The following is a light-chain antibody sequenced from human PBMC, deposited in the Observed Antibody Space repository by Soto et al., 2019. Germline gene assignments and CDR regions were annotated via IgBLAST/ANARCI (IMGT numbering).Light chain of an antibody. CDR2: DAS. V-gene: IGKV1-5*01. Sequence: DIQMTQSPSTLSASVGDRITITCRASQSISYWLAWYQRKPGRAPKLLIYDASSLQSGVPTRFSGSGSGTEFTLTISSLQPDDFANYYCQQYDDYSPLTFGGGTKVDIK. CDR3: QQYDDYSPLT. CDR1: QSISYW. J-gene: IGKJ4*01.